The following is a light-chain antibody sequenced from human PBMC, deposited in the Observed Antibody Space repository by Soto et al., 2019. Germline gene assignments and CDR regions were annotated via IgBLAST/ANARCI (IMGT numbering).Light chain of an antibody. J-gene: IGKJ4*01. CDR1: QSVVNNQ. Sequence: EIVLTQSPGTLSLSPGERATLSCRASQSVVNNQLTWYQQKPGQTPKVLIYGASTRGTGIPDRFSGSGSGTDFTLTISRLEPEDFAVYYCQQYGSYVTCGGGTKVEIK. CDR2: GAS. CDR3: QQYGSYVT. V-gene: IGKV3-20*01.